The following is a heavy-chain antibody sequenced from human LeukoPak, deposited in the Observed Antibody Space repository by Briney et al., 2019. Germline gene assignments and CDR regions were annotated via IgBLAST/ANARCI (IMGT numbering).Heavy chain of an antibody. CDR3: AHRLVDHGDFDNWFDP. V-gene: IGHV2-5*02. Sequence: SGPTLVKPTQTLTLTCTFSGFSLSTSGVGVGWIRQPPGKALEWLALIYWDDDKRYSPSLKSRLTITKDTSKNQVVLTMTNMDPVDTATYYCAHRLVDHGDFDNWFDPWGQGTLVTVSS. CDR1: GFSLSTSGVG. CDR2: IYWDDDK. J-gene: IGHJ5*02. D-gene: IGHD4-17*01.